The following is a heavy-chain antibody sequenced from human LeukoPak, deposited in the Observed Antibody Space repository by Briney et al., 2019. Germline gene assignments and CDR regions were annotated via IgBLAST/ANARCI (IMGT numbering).Heavy chain of an antibody. CDR2: IIPIFGTA. Sequence: SVKVSCKASGGTFSSYAISWVRQAPGQGLEWMGGIIPIFGTANYAQKFQGRVTITADESTSTAYMELSSLRSEDTAVYYCARERVGRYCSSTSCREAFDIWGQGTMVTVSS. V-gene: IGHV1-69*01. D-gene: IGHD2-2*01. J-gene: IGHJ3*02. CDR3: ARERVGRYCSSTSCREAFDI. CDR1: GGTFSSYA.